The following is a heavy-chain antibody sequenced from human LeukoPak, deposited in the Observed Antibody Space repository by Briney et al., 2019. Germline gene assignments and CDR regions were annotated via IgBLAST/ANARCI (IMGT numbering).Heavy chain of an antibody. J-gene: IGHJ4*02. CDR1: GFRFHNFA. Sequence: GGSLRLSCAASGFRFHNFAMSWVRRAPGKGLEWISSIRSSGGGLQFADSVKGRFTISRDNSNYTLYLKMTSLRADDTAVYYCAKHHPSVYDNGWTFHYFDYWGPGALVTVSS. V-gene: IGHV3-23*01. D-gene: IGHD2-8*01. CDR2: IRSSGGGL. CDR3: AKHHPSVYDNGWTFHYFDY.